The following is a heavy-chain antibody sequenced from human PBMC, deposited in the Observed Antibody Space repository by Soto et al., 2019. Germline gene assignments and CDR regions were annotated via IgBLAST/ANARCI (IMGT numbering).Heavy chain of an antibody. V-gene: IGHV3-11*01. D-gene: IGHD3-3*01. CDR3: VRGRRNLDY. Sequence: GGSLRLSCAASGFTFSDYSMSWIRQAPGKGLEWVSYIISGSTIYYADSVKGRFTISRDNAKNSLYLQMDSLRAEDTAVYYCVRGRRNLDYWGQGTLVTVSS. CDR1: GFTFSDYS. J-gene: IGHJ4*02. CDR2: IISGSTI.